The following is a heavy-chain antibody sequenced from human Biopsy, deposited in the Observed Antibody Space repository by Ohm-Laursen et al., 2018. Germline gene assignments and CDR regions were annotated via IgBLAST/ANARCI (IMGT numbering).Heavy chain of an antibody. CDR1: GGSFSGYY. V-gene: IGHV4-34*01. J-gene: IGHJ6*02. CDR3: ARALDYYDPYYYYAMDV. CDR2: INHRGSA. Sequence: GTLSLTCAVYGGSFSGYYWTWIRQPPGKGLEWIGEINHRGSASYNPSLKSRIAVLVDTSKNQFSLKLRPVSAADTAVYFCARALDYYDPYYYYAMDVWGQGTSVTVSS. D-gene: IGHD3-16*01.